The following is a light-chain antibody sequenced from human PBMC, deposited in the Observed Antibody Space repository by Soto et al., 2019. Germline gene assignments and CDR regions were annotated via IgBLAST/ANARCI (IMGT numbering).Light chain of an antibody. J-gene: IGKJ1*01. CDR3: QQYNSYRT. Sequence: DIQMTQSPSTLSASVGARVTITCRASQSIATWLAWYQQKPGKAPNLLIYDAFNLESGVPSRFSGSGSGTEFTLTISSLQPDDLATYYCQQYNSYRTSGQGTKVEIK. CDR1: QSIATW. CDR2: DAF. V-gene: IGKV1-5*01.